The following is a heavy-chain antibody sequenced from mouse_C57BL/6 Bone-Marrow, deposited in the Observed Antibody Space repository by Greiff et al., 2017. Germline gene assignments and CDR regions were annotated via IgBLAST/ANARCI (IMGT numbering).Heavy chain of an antibody. CDR3: ARSGDCINYAMDY. CDR2: IDPSDSYT. Sequence: QVQLQQPGAELVMPGASVKLSCKASGYTFTSYWMHWVKQRPGQGLEWIGNIDPSDSYTNYNQKFKGKATLTVDKSSSTAYMQLSSLTSEDSAVYYCARSGDCINYAMDYWGQGTTVTVSS. J-gene: IGHJ4*01. D-gene: IGHD1-1*01. CDR1: GYTFTSYW. V-gene: IGHV1-69*01.